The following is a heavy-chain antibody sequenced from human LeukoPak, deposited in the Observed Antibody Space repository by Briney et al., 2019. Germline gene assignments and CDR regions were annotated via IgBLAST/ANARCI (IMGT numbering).Heavy chain of an antibody. CDR3: ARQLGYCSDGNCYFDY. CDR1: GFIFSNYA. D-gene: IGHD2-15*01. CDR2: ISTSGGST. Sequence: GGSLRLSCAASGFIFSNYAMSWVRQAPGRGLEWVSAISTSGGSTYYADPVKGRFPISRDNSKNTLHLQMNSLRAEDTAVYHCARQLGYCSDGNCYFDYWGQGTLVTVSS. J-gene: IGHJ4*02. V-gene: IGHV3-23*01.